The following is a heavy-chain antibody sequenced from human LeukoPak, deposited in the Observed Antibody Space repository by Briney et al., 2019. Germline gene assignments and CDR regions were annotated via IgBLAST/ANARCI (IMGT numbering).Heavy chain of an antibody. V-gene: IGHV3-7*03. J-gene: IGHJ5*02. D-gene: IGHD3-9*01. CDR1: GFTFSSYW. CDR3: ARDYTGYFP. Sequence: PGGSLRLSCEASGFTFSSYWMSWVRQAPGKGLEWVANIKTHGSEKYYVDSVKGRFTISRDNAKNSLYLQMNSLRAEDTAVYYCARDYTGYFPWGQGTLVIVSS. CDR2: IKTHGSEK.